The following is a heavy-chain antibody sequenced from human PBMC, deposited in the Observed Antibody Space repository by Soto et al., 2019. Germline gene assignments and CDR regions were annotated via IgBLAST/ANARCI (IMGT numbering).Heavy chain of an antibody. V-gene: IGHV3-21*01. D-gene: IGHD3-10*01. CDR2: ISSSSYI. CDR1: GFTFSSYS. CDR3: ARDQRFGEFDCYYGMDV. J-gene: IGHJ6*02. Sequence: TGGSLRLSCAASGFTFSSYSMNWVRQAPGKGLEWVSSISSSSYIYYADSVKGRFTISRDNAKNSLYLQMNSLRAEDTAVYYCARDQRFGEFDCYYGMDVWGQGTTVTVSS.